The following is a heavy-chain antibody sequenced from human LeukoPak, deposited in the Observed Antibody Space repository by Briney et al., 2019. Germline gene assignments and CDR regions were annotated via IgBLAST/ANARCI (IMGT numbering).Heavy chain of an antibody. V-gene: IGHV3-7*01. CDR2: IKQDGSEK. J-gene: IGHJ4*02. Sequence: PGGSLRLSCAASGFTFSSYWMSWVRQAPGKGLEWVANIKQDGSEKYYVDSVKGRFTISRDNAKNSLYLQMNSLRAEDTAVYYCARDYYDILTGYPGYWGQGTLVTVSS. CDR3: ARDYYDILTGYPGY. CDR1: GFTFSSYW. D-gene: IGHD3-9*01.